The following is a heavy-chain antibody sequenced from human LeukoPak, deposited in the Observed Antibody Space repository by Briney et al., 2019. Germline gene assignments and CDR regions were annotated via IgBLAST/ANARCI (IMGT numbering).Heavy chain of an antibody. D-gene: IGHD3-9*01. J-gene: IGHJ4*02. CDR3: ARELLRHDILTGSYFDY. Sequence: SETLSLTCTVSGGSISSYYWSWLRQPAGKGLEWIGRIYTSGSTNYNPSLKSRVTISVDTSKNQFSLKLSSVTAADTAVYYCARELLRHDILTGSYFDYWGQGTLVTVSS. CDR1: GGSISSYY. CDR2: IYTSGST. V-gene: IGHV4-4*07.